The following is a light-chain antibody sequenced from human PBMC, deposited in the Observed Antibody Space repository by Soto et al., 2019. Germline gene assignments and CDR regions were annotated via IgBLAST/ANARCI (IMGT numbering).Light chain of an antibody. CDR3: QQSYSSPV. J-gene: IGKJ5*01. V-gene: IGKV1-39*01. Sequence: IHMTLSPPSLSASVGYRVTITCRANQSIITYLNWYQHKSGKAPKLLIYDASSLQSGVPSRFSGIGSGTDFTLTITSLQPEDFATYDCQQSYSSPVFGQGTRLEIK. CDR2: DAS. CDR1: QSIITY.